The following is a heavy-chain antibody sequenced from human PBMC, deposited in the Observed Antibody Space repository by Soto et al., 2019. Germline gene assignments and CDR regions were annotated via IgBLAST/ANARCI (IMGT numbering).Heavy chain of an antibody. V-gene: IGHV4-4*02. D-gene: IGHD6-13*01. CDR2: IYHSGST. CDR3: ARVGSYLTYGIAAAGAYYYYMDV. Sequence: PSETLSLTCAVSGGSISSSNWWSWVRQPPGKGLEWIGEIYHSGSTNYNPSLKSRVTISVDTSKNQFSLKLSSVTAADTAVYYCARVGSYLTYGIAAAGAYYYYMDVWGKGTTVTVSS. J-gene: IGHJ6*03. CDR1: GGSISSSNW.